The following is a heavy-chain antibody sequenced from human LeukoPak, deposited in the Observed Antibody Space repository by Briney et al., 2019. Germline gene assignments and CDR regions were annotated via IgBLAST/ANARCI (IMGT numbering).Heavy chain of an antibody. J-gene: IGHJ4*02. D-gene: IGHD1-26*01. Sequence: GGSLRLSCAASGFTFSDYYMSWIRQAPGKGLEWVSYISSSGSTIYCADSVKGRFTISRDNAKNSLYLQMNSLRAEDTAVYYCARDSPRRWELRVGYDYWGQGALVTVSS. CDR2: ISSSGSTI. CDR3: ARDSPRRWELRVGYDY. V-gene: IGHV3-11*01. CDR1: GFTFSDYY.